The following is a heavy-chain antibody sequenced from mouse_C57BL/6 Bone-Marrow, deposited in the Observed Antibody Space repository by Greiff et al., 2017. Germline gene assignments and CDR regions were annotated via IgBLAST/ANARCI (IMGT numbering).Heavy chain of an antibody. Sequence: DVQLVASWGGLVKPGGSLKLSCAASGFSFSSYGMSWVRQTPDKRLELVATISSGGSYTYYPDSVLGRFTSSRDNAKNTLYLQMSSLKSEDTAMYYCARPYLFDYWGQGTTLTVSS. J-gene: IGHJ2*01. V-gene: IGHV5-6*01. CDR2: ISSGGSYT. CDR3: ARPYLFDY. CDR1: GFSFSSYG. D-gene: IGHD5-1*01.